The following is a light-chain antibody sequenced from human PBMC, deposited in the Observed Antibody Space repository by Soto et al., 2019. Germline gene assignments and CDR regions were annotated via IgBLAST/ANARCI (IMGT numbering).Light chain of an antibody. CDR3: QQFTSYPWT. CDR1: QGISSA. V-gene: IGKV1-13*02. Sequence: AIRLTQSPSSLSASVGDRVTITCRASQGISSALAWYQQKPGKAPKLVIYDASSLESGVPSRFSGSGSGTDFTLTISSLQPEDFATYYGQQFTSYPWTFGQGTKVEIK. J-gene: IGKJ1*01. CDR2: DAS.